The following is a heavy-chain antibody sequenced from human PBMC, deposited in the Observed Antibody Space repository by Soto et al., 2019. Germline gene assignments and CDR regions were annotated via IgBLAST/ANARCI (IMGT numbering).Heavy chain of an antibody. Sequence: PSETLSLTCTVSGGSISSSSYYWGWIRQPPGKGLEWIGSIYYSGSTYYNPSLKSRVTISVDTSKNQFSLKLSSVTAADTAVYYCARLGGDIVVVVAAKDYAFDIWGQGTMVTVSS. CDR1: GGSISSSSYY. D-gene: IGHD2-15*01. V-gene: IGHV4-39*01. CDR3: ARLGGDIVVVVAAKDYAFDI. CDR2: IYYSGST. J-gene: IGHJ3*02.